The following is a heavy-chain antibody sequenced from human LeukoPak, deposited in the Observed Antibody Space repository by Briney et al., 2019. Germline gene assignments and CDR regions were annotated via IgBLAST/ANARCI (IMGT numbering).Heavy chain of an antibody. V-gene: IGHV3-33*01. CDR2: IWYDGSNK. CDR3: ARELGWFGERTFDY. Sequence: GGSLRLSCAASGFTFSSYGMHWVRQAPGKGLEWVAVIWYDGSNKYYADSVKGRFTISRDNSKNTLYLQMNSLRAEDTAVYYCARELGWFGERTFDYWGQGTLVTVSS. J-gene: IGHJ4*02. CDR1: GFTFSSYG. D-gene: IGHD3-10*01.